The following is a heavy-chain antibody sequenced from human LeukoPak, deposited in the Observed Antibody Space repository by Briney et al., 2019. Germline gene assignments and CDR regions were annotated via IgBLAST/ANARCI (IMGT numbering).Heavy chain of an antibody. CDR3: ARDRAYGDYAA. CDR2: ISSSSSYI. Sequence: GGSLRLSCAASGFTFSSYSMNWVRQAPGKGLGWVSSISSSSSYIYYADSVQGRFIISRDNSKNTVYLQMNSLRADDTAVYYCARDRAYGDYAAWGQGTLVTVSS. V-gene: IGHV3-21*04. CDR1: GFTFSSYS. D-gene: IGHD4-17*01. J-gene: IGHJ5*02.